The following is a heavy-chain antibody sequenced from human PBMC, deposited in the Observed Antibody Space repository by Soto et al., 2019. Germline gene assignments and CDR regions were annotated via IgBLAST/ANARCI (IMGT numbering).Heavy chain of an antibody. CDR2: ISYDGSDK. CDR3: VGGQYYVDC. J-gene: IGHJ4*02. D-gene: IGHD3-10*01. V-gene: IGHV3-30*03. CDR1: GFPFTSYG. Sequence: QVQLVESGGGVVQPGRSLRLSCAASGFPFTSYGMHWVREGPDKGLEWVAIISYDGSDKYYADSVKGRFTISRDNPKNTPYLEMNSLRPVGTALYYCVGGQYYVDCRGKGTLVIVSS.